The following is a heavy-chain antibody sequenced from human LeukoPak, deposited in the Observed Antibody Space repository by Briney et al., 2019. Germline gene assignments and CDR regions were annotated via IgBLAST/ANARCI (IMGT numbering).Heavy chain of an antibody. CDR2: IIPIFGTA. V-gene: IGHV1-69*06. J-gene: IGHJ4*02. CDR1: GGTFSSYA. CDR3: TGYCSSTSWYPVDY. D-gene: IGHD2-2*01. Sequence: GASVRVSCKASGGTFSSYAISWVRQAPGQGLEWMGRIIPIFGTANYAQKFQGRVTITADKSTSTAYMELSSLRSEDTAVYYCTGYCSSTSWYPVDYWGQGTLVTVYS.